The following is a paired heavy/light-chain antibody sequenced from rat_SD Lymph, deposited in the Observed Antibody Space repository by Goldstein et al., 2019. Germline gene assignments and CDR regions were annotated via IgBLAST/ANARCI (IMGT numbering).Light chain of an antibody. Sequence: DVVLTQTPPTLSATIGQSVSISCRSSQSLLHSNGNTYLHWLLQRPGQSPQLLIYLVSRLESGVPNRFSGSGSGTDFTLKISGVEAEDLGVYYCVQGTHAPLTFGSGTKLEIK. V-gene: IGKV2S23*01. CDR3: VQGTHAPLT. J-gene: IGKJ5*01. CDR1: QSLLHSNGNTY. CDR2: LVS.
Heavy chain of an antibody. Sequence: VQLVESGGGLVQPGKSLKLSCSASGFTFSSYGMHWIRQAPGKGLDWVAYISSSSGTVYADAVKGRFTISRDNAKNTLYLQLNSLKSEDTAIYYCASNNWGYWGQGVMVTVSS. V-gene: IGHV5-62*01. CDR3: ASNNWGY. CDR1: GFTFSSYG. CDR2: ISSSSGT. D-gene: IGHD1-10*01. J-gene: IGHJ2*01.